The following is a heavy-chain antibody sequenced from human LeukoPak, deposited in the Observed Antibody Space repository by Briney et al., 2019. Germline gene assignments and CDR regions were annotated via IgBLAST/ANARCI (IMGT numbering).Heavy chain of an antibody. CDR3: ARVPIGEDYYYMDV. J-gene: IGHJ6*03. D-gene: IGHD3-10*01. CDR1: GFTFSSYD. CDR2: IGTAGDT. V-gene: IGHV3-13*01. Sequence: GGSPRLSCAASGFTFSSYDMHWVRHATGKGLEWVSAIGTAGDTYYPGSVKGRFTISRENAKNSLYLQMNSLRAGDTAVYYCARVPIGEDYYYMDVWGKGTTVTVSS.